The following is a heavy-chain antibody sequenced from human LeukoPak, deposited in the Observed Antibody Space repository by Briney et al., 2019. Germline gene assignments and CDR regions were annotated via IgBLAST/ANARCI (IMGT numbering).Heavy chain of an antibody. Sequence: ASVKVSCKASGYTFTSYYMHWVRQAPGQGLEWMGIINPSGGSTSYAQKFQGRVTMTRDTSTSTVYMELSSLRSEDTAVYYCAKLLYDSSGVYYFDYWGQGTLVTVSS. D-gene: IGHD3-22*01. CDR3: AKLLYDSSGVYYFDY. V-gene: IGHV1-46*01. J-gene: IGHJ4*02. CDR2: INPSGGST. CDR1: GYTFTSYY.